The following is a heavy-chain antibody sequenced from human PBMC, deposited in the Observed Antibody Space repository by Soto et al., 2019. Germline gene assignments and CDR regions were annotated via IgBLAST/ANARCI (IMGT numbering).Heavy chain of an antibody. Sequence: SETLSLTCAVYGGSFSGYYWSWIRQPPGRGLEWIGEINHSGSTNYNPSLKSRVTISVDTSKNQFSLKLSSVTAADTAVYYCARYCSGGSCYPRTYGMDVWGQGTTVTVSS. CDR1: GGSFSGYY. D-gene: IGHD2-15*01. CDR3: ARYCSGGSCYPRTYGMDV. J-gene: IGHJ6*02. CDR2: INHSGST. V-gene: IGHV4-34*01.